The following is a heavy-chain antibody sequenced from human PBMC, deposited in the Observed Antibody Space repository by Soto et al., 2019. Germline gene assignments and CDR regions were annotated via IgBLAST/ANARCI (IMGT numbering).Heavy chain of an antibody. J-gene: IGHJ4*02. CDR1: GGSISSCDYY. V-gene: IGHV4-39*07. Sequence: SETLSLTCTVSGGSISSCDYYWSWIRHPPWKGLEWIGEINHSGSTNYNPSLKSRVTISVDTSKNQFSLKLSSVTAADTAVYYCARRPSYDYGDSSFDYWGQGTLVTVSS. CDR3: ARRPSYDYGDSSFDY. D-gene: IGHD4-17*01. CDR2: INHSGST.